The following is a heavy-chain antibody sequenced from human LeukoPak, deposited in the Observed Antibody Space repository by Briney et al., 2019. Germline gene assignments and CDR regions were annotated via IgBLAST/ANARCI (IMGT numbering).Heavy chain of an antibody. Sequence: PGGSLRLSCAASGFTFSDYGMSWVRQGPGQGRQWVSLLHNDGVTTYYADSVRGRFTISRDNSNNTLYLKMNIVRAEDTAVYYCAKHRGVHPPYYVDVWGKGTTVTVSS. J-gene: IGHJ6*03. CDR3: AKHRGVHPPYYVDV. D-gene: IGHD3-10*01. V-gene: IGHV3-23*01. CDR2: LHNDGVTT. CDR1: GFTFSDYG.